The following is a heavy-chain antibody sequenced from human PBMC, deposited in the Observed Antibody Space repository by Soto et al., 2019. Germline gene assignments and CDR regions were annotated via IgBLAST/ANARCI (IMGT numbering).Heavy chain of an antibody. CDR1: GYTFTSYG. CDR2: ISAYNGNT. V-gene: IGHV1-18*01. D-gene: IGHD5-12*01. CDR3: ARESGYDSAPLSQDAFDI. J-gene: IGHJ3*02. Sequence: ASVKVSCKASGYTFTSYGISWVRQAPGQGLEWMGWISAYNGNTNCAQKLQGRVTMTTDTSTSTAYMELRSLRSDDTAVYYCARESGYDSAPLSQDAFDIWGQGTMVTVSS.